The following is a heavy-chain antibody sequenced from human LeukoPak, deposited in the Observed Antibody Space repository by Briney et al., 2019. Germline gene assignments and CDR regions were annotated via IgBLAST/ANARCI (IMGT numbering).Heavy chain of an antibody. Sequence: GGSLRLSCAASGFTFSSYTFNWVRQVPGKELEWVSSITTTFYTYYTDSVKGRFTISRDNAKNSLYLQMISLRAEDTAVYYCARVRASWYADYWGQGTLVTVSS. D-gene: IGHD6-13*01. V-gene: IGHV3-21*01. J-gene: IGHJ4*02. CDR2: ITTTFYT. CDR3: ARVRASWYADY. CDR1: GFTFSSYT.